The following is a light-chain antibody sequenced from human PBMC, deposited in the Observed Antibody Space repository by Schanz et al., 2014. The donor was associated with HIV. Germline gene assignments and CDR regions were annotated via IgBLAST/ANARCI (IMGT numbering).Light chain of an antibody. CDR3: SSYTSSSTLV. CDR1: SSDVGGYNY. V-gene: IGLV2-14*03. Sequence: QSALTQPASVSGSPGQSITISCTGTSSDVGGYNYVSWYQQHPGKAPKLMIYDVSNRPSGVSSRFSGSKSGSAASLTISGLQAEDEADYYCSSYTSSSTLVFGTGTKLTVL. CDR2: DVS. J-gene: IGLJ1*01.